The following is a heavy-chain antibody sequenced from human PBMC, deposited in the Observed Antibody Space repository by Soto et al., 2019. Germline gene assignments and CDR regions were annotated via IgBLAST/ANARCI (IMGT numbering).Heavy chain of an antibody. CDR3: ARGLRASFGVSLSYYYYGMEV. J-gene: IGHJ6*01. V-gene: IGHV4-34*01. CDR1: VVSFGDYY. CDR2: ISQSGST. Sequence: SETLSLTCAFSVVSFGDYYWSCIRHLPGKWLECIGEISQSGSTNYNPTLKSRVTISMDTSNNQFSLNLNSVTAADTAVYYCARGLRASFGVSLSYYYYGMEVWDQGTRVTVSS. D-gene: IGHD3-10*01.